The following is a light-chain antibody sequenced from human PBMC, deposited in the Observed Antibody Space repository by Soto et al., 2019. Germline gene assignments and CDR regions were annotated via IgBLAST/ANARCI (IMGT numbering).Light chain of an antibody. J-gene: IGLJ1*01. CDR2: DVS. CDR1: SSDVGGYNY. CDR3: CSYTSSSTRV. V-gene: IGLV2-14*01. Sequence: QTALTQPASVSGSPGQSITISCTGTSSDVGGYNYVSWYQQHPGKAPKLMIYDVSNRPSGVSYRFSGSKSGNTASLTISGLQAEDEADYYCCSYTSSSTRVFGTGTKLTVL.